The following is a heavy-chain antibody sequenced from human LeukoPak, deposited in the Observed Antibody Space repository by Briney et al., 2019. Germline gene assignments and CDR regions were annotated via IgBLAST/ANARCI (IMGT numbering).Heavy chain of an antibody. V-gene: IGHV3-15*01. CDR1: GFTFSNAW. D-gene: IGHD1-1*01. J-gene: IGHJ4*02. CDR2: IKSNTAGGTA. Sequence: PGGSLRLSCAASGFTFSNAWMSWVRQAPGKGLEWVGRIKSNTAGGTADYAAPVKDRVTISRDDSKNTLYLQMDSLKTEDTAVYYCTTDPRNGYYFDYWGQGTLATVSS. CDR3: TTDPRNGYYFDY.